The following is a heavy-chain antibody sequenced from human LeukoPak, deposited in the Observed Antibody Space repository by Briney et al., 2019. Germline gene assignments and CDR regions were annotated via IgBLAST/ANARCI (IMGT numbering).Heavy chain of an antibody. CDR3: AREAHYYDSSGYVNWFDP. CDR2: IYTSGST. J-gene: IGHJ5*02. Sequence: SETLSLTCTVSGGSISSYYWSWIRQPAGKGLEWIGRIYTSGSTNYNPSLKSRVTMSVDTSKNQFPLKLSSVTAADTAVYYCAREAHYYDSSGYVNWFDPWGQGTLVTVSS. CDR1: GGSISSYY. D-gene: IGHD3-22*01. V-gene: IGHV4-4*07.